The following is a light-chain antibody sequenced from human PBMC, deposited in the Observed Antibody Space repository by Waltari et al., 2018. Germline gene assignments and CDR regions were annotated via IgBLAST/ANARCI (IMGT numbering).Light chain of an antibody. CDR2: GNS. CDR3: QSYDSSLSGWV. CDR1: SSNIGAGYA. J-gene: IGLJ3*02. Sequence: QSVLTQPPSVSGAPGQRLTISCTGSSSNIGAGYAVHCYQQLPRPAPKLLIYGNSNRPSGVPDRFSGSKSGTSASLAITGLQAEDEADYYCQSYDSSLSGWVFGGGTKLTVL. V-gene: IGLV1-40*01.